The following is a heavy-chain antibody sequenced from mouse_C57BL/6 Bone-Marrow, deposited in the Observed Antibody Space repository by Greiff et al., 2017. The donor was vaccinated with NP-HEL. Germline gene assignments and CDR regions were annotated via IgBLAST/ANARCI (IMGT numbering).Heavy chain of an antibody. V-gene: IGHV5-4*01. CDR2: ISDGGSYT. CDR3: ARIYYYGSSHYWYFDV. D-gene: IGHD1-1*01. J-gene: IGHJ1*03. CDR1: GFPFSSYA. Sequence: EVQLVESGGGLVKPGGSLKLSCAASGFPFSSYAMSWVRQTPEKRLEWVATISDGGSYTYYPDNVKGRFTISRANAKNNLDLQMSHLKSEDTAMYYCARIYYYGSSHYWYFDVWGTGTTVTVSS.